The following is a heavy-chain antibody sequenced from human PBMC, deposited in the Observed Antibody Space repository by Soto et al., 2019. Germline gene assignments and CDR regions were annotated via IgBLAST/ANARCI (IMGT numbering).Heavy chain of an antibody. CDR1: GDSVASNRAT. D-gene: IGHD6-13*01. V-gene: IGHV6-1*01. J-gene: IGHJ4*02. CDR2: TYYRSKWKN. CDR3: VRGVDSSFDY. Sequence: SHPLSLTFVISGDSVASNRATWNWVRQSPSRGLEWLGRTYYRSKWKNDYALSVNSRITINPDTSKNQLSLQLSSVTPDDTAIYYCVRGVDSSFDYWGQGTLVTVSS.